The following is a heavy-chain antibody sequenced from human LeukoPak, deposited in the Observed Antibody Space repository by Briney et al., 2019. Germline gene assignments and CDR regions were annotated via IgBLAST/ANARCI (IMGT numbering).Heavy chain of an antibody. CDR2: INPNSGGT. CDR3: ARDIVATINFDY. J-gene: IGHJ4*02. D-gene: IGHD5-12*01. CDR1: GYTFTGYY. V-gene: IGHV1-2*02. Sequence: ASVKVSCKASGYTFTGYYMHWVRQAPGQGLEWMGWINPNSGGTNYAQKFQGRVTMTRDTFISTAYMELSRLRSDDTAVYYCARDIVATINFDYWGQGTLATVSS.